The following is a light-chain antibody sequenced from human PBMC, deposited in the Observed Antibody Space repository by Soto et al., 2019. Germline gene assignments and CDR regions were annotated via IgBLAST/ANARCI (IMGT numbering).Light chain of an antibody. CDR1: SSDVGGYNY. J-gene: IGLJ1*01. Sequence: QSVLTQPASVSGSPGQSITISCTGTSSDVGGYNYVSWYQQHPGKAPKLMIYDVSKRPSGVPDRFSGSKSGNTASLTVSGLQAEAEADYYCSSYAGSNRVFGTGTKVTVL. V-gene: IGLV2-8*01. CDR3: SSYAGSNRV. CDR2: DVS.